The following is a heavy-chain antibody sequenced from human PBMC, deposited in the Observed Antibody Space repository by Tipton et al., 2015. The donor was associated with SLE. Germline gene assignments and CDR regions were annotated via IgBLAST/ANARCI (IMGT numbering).Heavy chain of an antibody. V-gene: IGHV4-39*01. D-gene: IGHD3-10*01. CDR1: GSSITSSSHY. CDR3: ARHAPGQNFDY. Sequence: TLSLTCSISGSSITSSSHYWGWIRQPPGKGLEWIGSIYYTGTTYYNPSLKSRVTISVETSKTHFSLKMSSVTAADTAVYYCARHAPGQNFDYWGQGTLVTVSS. CDR2: IYYTGTT. J-gene: IGHJ4*02.